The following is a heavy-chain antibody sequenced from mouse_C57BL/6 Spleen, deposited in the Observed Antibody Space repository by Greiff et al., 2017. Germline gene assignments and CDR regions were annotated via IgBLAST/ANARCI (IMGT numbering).Heavy chain of an antibody. D-gene: IGHD2-4*01. CDR1: GYTFTDYY. J-gene: IGHJ3*01. CDR3: ARRGLDDYDDGAWFAY. CDR2: INPNNGGT. Sequence: VQLQQSGPELVKPGASVKISCKASGYTFTDYYMNWVKQSHGKSLEWIGDINPNNGGTSYNQKFKGKATLTVDKSSSTAYMELRSLTSEDSAVYYCARRGLDDYDDGAWFAYWGQGTLVTVSA. V-gene: IGHV1-26*01.